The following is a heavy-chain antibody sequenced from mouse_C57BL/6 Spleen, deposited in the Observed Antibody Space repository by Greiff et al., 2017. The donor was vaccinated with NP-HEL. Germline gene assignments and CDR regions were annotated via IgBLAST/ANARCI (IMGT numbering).Heavy chain of an antibody. CDR1: GYTFTSYW. V-gene: IGHV1-55*01. CDR2: IYPGSGST. Sequence: VQLQQSGAELVKPGASVKMSCKASGYTFTSYWITWVKQRPGQGLEWIGDIYPGSGSTNYNEKFKSKATLTVDTSSSTAYMQLSSLTSEDSAVYYCARGGLFHGAMDYWGQGTSVTVSS. CDR3: ARGGLFHGAMDY. D-gene: IGHD1-1*02. J-gene: IGHJ4*01.